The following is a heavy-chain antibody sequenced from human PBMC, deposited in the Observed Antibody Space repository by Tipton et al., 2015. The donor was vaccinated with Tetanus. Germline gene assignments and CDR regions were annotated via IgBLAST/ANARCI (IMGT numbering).Heavy chain of an antibody. J-gene: IGHJ6*02. CDR3: ARLSIAVTGTYGLTFYYGMDV. CDR1: SASISNGDFS. V-gene: IGHV4-39*02. CDR2: VYYSGST. Sequence: TLSLTCTVSSASISNGDFSWGWIRQPPGRGLEWIGSVYYSGSTYYNPSLKSRVPISVDTSKNHFSLKLSSVTAADTAVYYCARLSIAVTGTYGLTFYYGMDVWGPGTTVTVSS. D-gene: IGHD6-13*01.